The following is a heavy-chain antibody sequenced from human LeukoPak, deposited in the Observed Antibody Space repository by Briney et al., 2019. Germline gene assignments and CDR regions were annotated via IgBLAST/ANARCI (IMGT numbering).Heavy chain of an antibody. CDR3: ARERGDCSSTSCYPYYLDS. J-gene: IGHJ4*02. CDR1: GGSISSYF. Sequence: PSETLSLTCTVSGGSISSYFWGWIRQPAGMGLEWIGRIYTSGSPNYNPSLKSRVTMSVDTSKNQFSLKLNSVTAADTAVYYCARERGDCSSTSCYPYYLDSWGQGTLVTVSS. CDR2: IYTSGSP. V-gene: IGHV4-4*07. D-gene: IGHD2-2*01.